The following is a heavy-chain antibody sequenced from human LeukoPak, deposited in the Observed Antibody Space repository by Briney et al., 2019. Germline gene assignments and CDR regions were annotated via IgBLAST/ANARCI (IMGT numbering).Heavy chain of an antibody. Sequence: GGSLRLSCGASGFTFSSYWMSWVRQAPGKGLEWVANINQDGSEKYYVDSVKGRFTISRDNAKKSLYLQMNSLRAEDTAVYYCARDFWGAYRVDYFDYWGQGTLVTVSS. D-gene: IGHD3-3*01. V-gene: IGHV3-7*01. CDR3: ARDFWGAYRVDYFDY. CDR2: INQDGSEK. CDR1: GFTFSSYW. J-gene: IGHJ4*02.